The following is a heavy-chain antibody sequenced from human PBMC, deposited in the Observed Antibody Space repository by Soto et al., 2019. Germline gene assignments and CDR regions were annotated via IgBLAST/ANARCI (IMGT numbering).Heavy chain of an antibody. CDR1: GFTFDDYA. J-gene: IGHJ6*03. V-gene: IGHV3-9*01. D-gene: IGHD1-1*01. CDR3: AKDRAERNYYYYYYMDV. CDR2: ISWNSGSI. Sequence: SLRLSCAASGFTFDDYAMHWVRQAPGKGLEWVSGISWNSGSIGYADSVKGRFTISRDNAKNSLYLQMNSLRAEDTALYYCAKDRAERNYYYYYYMDVWGKGTTVTVSS.